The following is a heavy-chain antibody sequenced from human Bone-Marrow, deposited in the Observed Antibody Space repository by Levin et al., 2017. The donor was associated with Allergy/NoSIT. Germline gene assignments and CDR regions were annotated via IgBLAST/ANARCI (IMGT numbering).Heavy chain of an antibody. Sequence: GGSLRLSCAASGFTFSDYGIHWVRQAPGKGLEWMAVISFDGIDTYYADSVKGRFTISKDNSKNTLYLQMNSLRPEDTAVYYGARVTLPSYWGRASCFGEFDFWGQGTLVTVSP. D-gene: IGHD2-2*01. CDR2: ISFDGIDT. J-gene: IGHJ4*02. CDR3: ARVTLPSYWGRASCFGEFDF. V-gene: IGHV3-30*03. CDR1: GFTFSDYG.